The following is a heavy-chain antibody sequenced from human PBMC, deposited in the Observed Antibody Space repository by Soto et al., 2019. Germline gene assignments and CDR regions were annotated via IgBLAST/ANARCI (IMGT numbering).Heavy chain of an antibody. J-gene: IGHJ5*02. D-gene: IGHD6-13*01. V-gene: IGHV4-59*01. CDR1: GGSISSYY. CDR2: IYYSGST. CDR3: ARDGGSSWLWWFDP. Sequence: LSLTCTVSGGSISSYYWSWIRQPPGKGLEWIGYIYYSGSTNYNPSLKSRVTISVDTSKNQFSLKLSSVTAADTAVYYCARDGGSSWLWWFDPWGQGTLVTVSS.